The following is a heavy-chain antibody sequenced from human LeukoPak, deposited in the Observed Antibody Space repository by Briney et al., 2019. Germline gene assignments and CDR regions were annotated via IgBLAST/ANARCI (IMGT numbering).Heavy chain of an antibody. D-gene: IGHD2-2*01. Sequence: GRSLRLSCAASGFTFDDYVMHWVRQAPGRGLEWVSGISRDSANIGYADSVKGRFTISRDNAKNSLYLQMNGLTTEDTALYYCARDFCTGCNYYFYGMDVWGRGTTVTVSS. CDR1: GFTFDDYV. V-gene: IGHV3-9*01. CDR3: ARDFCTGCNYYFYGMDV. J-gene: IGHJ6*02. CDR2: ISRDSANI.